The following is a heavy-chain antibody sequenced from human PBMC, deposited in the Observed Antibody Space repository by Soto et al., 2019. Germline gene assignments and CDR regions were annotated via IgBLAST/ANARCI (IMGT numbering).Heavy chain of an antibody. Sequence: GSLRLSCAASGFTFSSYWMSWVRQAPGKGLEWVANIKQDGSEKYYVDSVKGRFTISRDNAKNSLYLQMNSLRAEDTAVYYCARDGYYDFWSGYRPFDYWGQGTLVTVSS. CDR1: GFTFSSYW. CDR2: IKQDGSEK. CDR3: ARDGYYDFWSGYRPFDY. V-gene: IGHV3-7*03. D-gene: IGHD3-3*01. J-gene: IGHJ4*02.